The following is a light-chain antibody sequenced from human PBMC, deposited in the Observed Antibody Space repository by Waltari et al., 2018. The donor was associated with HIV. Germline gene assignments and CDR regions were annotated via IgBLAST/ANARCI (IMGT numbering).Light chain of an antibody. CDR2: DAS. Sequence: EIVMTQSPATLSVSPGESATLPCRASQTVRSSLAWSQQKPGQAPRLLIYDASTRAAGIPDRFSGSGSGTEFTLTISSLQSEDSAVYFCQQYNIWPPWSFGPGTKVEIK. V-gene: IGKV3-15*01. J-gene: IGKJ1*01. CDR1: QTVRSS. CDR3: QQYNIWPPWS.